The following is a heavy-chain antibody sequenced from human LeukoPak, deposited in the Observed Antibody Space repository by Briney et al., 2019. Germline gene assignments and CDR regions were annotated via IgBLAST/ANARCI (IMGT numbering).Heavy chain of an antibody. CDR1: GFTFSSYA. J-gene: IGHJ2*01. D-gene: IGHD7-27*01. V-gene: IGHV3-23*01. CDR3: ARDRSKLGTKYRGDNHWYFDL. CDR2: ISGSGGST. Sequence: GGSLRLSCAASGFTFSSYAMSWVRQAPGKGLEWVSAISGSGGSTYYADSVKGRFTISRDNSKNTLYLQMNSLRAEDTAVYYCARDRSKLGTKYRGDNHWYFDLWGRGTLVTVSS.